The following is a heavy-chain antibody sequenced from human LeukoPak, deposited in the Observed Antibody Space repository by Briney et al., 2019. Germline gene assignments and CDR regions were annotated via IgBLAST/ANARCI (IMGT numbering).Heavy chain of an antibody. J-gene: IGHJ4*02. Sequence: ASVKVSCKASRYTFTSYYMHWVRQAPGQGLEWMGIINPSGGSTSYAQKFQGRVTMTRDTSTSTVYMELSSLRSEDTAVYYCAREQEYDFWSGCHFDYWGQGTLVTVSS. CDR1: RYTFTSYY. V-gene: IGHV1-46*01. D-gene: IGHD3-3*01. CDR3: AREQEYDFWSGCHFDY. CDR2: INPSGGST.